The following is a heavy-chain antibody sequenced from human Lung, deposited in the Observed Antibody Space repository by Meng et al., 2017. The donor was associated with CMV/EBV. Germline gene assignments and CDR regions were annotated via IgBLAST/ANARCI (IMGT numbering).Heavy chain of an antibody. D-gene: IGHD3-22*01. J-gene: IGHJ6*02. CDR3: ARDSSGDSSPGDYYYYGMDV. Sequence: SVXVSXXASVYTFTSYDINWVRQATGQGLEWMGWMNPNSGNTGYAQKFQGRATMTRNTSISTAYMELSSLRSEDTAVYYCARDSSGDSSPGDYYYYGMDVWGQGTXVTVAS. V-gene: IGHV1-8*01. CDR1: VYTFTSYD. CDR2: MNPNSGNT.